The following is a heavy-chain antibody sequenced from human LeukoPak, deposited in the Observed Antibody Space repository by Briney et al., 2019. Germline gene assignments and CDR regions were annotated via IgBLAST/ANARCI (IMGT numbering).Heavy chain of an antibody. CDR1: GFSFTNAW. D-gene: IGHD4-17*01. J-gene: IGHJ4*02. V-gene: IGHV3-15*01. CDR3: ASQFMTTVTYFDY. CDR2: VKSQTDGGTT. Sequence: GGSLRLSCAASGFSFTNAWMSWVRQAPGKGLGWVGRVKSQTDGGTTDYAAPVKGRFTISRDDSKNTLYLQMNSLKTDDTAVYYCASQFMTTVTYFDYWGQGALVTVSS.